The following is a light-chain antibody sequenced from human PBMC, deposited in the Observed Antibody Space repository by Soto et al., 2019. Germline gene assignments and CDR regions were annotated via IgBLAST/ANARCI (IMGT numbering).Light chain of an antibody. Sequence: QSVLTQPASVSGSAGQSITISCSGTMRDVGAYNLVSWYQQHPGTAPKLIIYGVGNRPSGVSARFSGSKSGDTASLTISGLQAEDEADYYCSSYAHGSIYVFGTGTKVTVL. V-gene: IGLV2-14*01. J-gene: IGLJ1*01. CDR3: SSYAHGSIYV. CDR1: MRDVGAYNL. CDR2: GVG.